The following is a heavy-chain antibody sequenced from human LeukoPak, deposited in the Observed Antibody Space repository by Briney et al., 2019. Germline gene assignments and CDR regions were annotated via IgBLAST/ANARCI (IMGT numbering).Heavy chain of an antibody. Sequence: GGSLRLSCAASGFTFSSYAMSWVRQAPGKGLEWVSAISGSGGSTYYADSVKGRFTISRDNSKNTLYLQMNSLRAEDTAVYYCARAGHEWLVSAFDYWGQGTLVTVSS. J-gene: IGHJ4*02. CDR1: GFTFSSYA. V-gene: IGHV3-23*01. CDR2: ISGSGGST. CDR3: ARAGHEWLVSAFDY. D-gene: IGHD6-19*01.